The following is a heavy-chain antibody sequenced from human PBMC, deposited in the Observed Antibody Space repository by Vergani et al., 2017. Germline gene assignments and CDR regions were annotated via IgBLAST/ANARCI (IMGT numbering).Heavy chain of an antibody. V-gene: IGHV4-59*06. CDR2: IYYSGST. D-gene: IGHD5-18*01. CDR1: GGSISSYY. CDR3: ARGPRGYSYGPFGY. J-gene: IGHJ4*02. Sequence: QVQLQESGPGLVKPSETLSLTCTVSGGSISSYYWSWIRRPPGKGLEWIGYIYYSGSTYYNPSLKSRVTISVDTSKNQFSLKLSSVTAADTAVYYCARGPRGYSYGPFGYWGQGTLVTVSS.